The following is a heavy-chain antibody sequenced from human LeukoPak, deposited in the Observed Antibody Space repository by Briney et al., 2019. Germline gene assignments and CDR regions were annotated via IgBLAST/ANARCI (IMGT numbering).Heavy chain of an antibody. V-gene: IGHV4-59*01. Sequence: ASETLSLTCTMSGGSISGGSISTYYWTWIRQPPGKGLEWIGYIYYGGSTNDNPSLKSRVTISLDTSKNQFSLKLYSVTAADTAVYYCTRRVATTGIYAFDIWGQGTMVTVSS. CDR2: IYYGGST. J-gene: IGHJ3*02. CDR1: GGSISTYY. D-gene: IGHD1-1*01. CDR3: TRRVATTGIYAFDI.